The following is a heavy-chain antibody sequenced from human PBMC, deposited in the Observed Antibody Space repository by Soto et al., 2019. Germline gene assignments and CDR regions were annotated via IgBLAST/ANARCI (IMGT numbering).Heavy chain of an antibody. Sequence: GGSLRLSCAASGFTFSSYSMNWVRQAPGKGLEWVSYISSSSSTIYYADSVKGRFTISRDNAKNSLYLQMNSLRAEDTAVYYCARDPQYYYYGMDVWGQGTTVTVSS. V-gene: IGHV3-48*04. CDR3: ARDPQYYYYGMDV. CDR2: ISSSSSTI. CDR1: GFTFSSYS. J-gene: IGHJ6*02.